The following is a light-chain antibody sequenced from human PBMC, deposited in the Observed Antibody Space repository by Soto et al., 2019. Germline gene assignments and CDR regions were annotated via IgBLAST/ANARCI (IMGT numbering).Light chain of an antibody. CDR1: SSDIGNYNY. J-gene: IGLJ1*01. CDR3: SSYTSSSTLV. V-gene: IGLV2-14*01. Sequence: QSVLTQPASVSGSPGQSITISCTGTSSDIGNYNYVSWYQQHPNKAPKLLIYEVSNRPSGLSDRFSGTKSGNTASLTISGFRAEDEADYYCSSYTSSSTLVFGTGTKVTVL. CDR2: EVS.